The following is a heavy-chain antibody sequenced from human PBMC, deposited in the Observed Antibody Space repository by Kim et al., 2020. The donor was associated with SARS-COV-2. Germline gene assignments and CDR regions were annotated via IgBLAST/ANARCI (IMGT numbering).Heavy chain of an antibody. D-gene: IGHD2-15*01. CDR1: GFTFSSYA. J-gene: IGHJ6*01. Sequence: GGSLRLSCAASGFTFSSYAMHWVRQAPGKGLEWVMVIAYDGNNKYAIDSVRGRFTLSRDNSKNTVDPQMNNLRPEDTGVYYCGRDLRPYLLTGSCYGMDV. V-gene: IGHV3-30*04. CDR3: GRDLRPYLLTGSCYGMDV. CDR2: IAYDGNNK.